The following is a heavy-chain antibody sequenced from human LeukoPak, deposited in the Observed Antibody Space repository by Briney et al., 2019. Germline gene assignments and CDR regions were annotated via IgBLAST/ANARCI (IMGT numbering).Heavy chain of an antibody. CDR2: ISSSSSTI. Sequence: QTGGSLRLSCAASGFTFSSYSMNWVRQAPGKGLEWVSYISSSSSTIYYADSVKGRFTISRDNAKNSLYLQMNSLRAEDTAVYYCARSDFEYSSSSTYFDYWGQGTLVTVSS. CDR1: GFTFSSYS. V-gene: IGHV3-48*01. D-gene: IGHD6-6*01. J-gene: IGHJ4*02. CDR3: ARSDFEYSSSSTYFDY.